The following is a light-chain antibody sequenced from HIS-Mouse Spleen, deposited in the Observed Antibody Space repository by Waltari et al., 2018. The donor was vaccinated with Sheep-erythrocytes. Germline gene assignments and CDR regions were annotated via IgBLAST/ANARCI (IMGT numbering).Light chain of an antibody. CDR1: SSNIGSNS. CDR3: AAWDDSLSGNWV. J-gene: IGLJ3*02. CDR2: RNN. V-gene: IGLV1-47*01. Sequence: QSVLTQPPSASGTPGQRVTSSCSGTSSNIGSNSVYWYQQLPGTAPKLLIYRNNQRPSGVPDRFSGSKSGTSASLAISGLRSEDEADYYCAAWDDSLSGNWVFGGGTKLTVL.